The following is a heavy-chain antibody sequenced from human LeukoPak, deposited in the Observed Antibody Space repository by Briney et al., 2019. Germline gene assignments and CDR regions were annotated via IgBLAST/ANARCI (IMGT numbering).Heavy chain of an antibody. V-gene: IGHV3-23*01. CDR3: ARVDYGDYAGEDY. J-gene: IGHJ4*02. D-gene: IGHD4-17*01. CDR1: GFTFSSYA. Sequence: GGSLRLSCAASGFTFSSYAMSWVRQAPGKGLEWVSAISSSAGGRTYYADSVKGRFSISRDNAKNSLYLQMNSLRAEDTAVYYCARVDYGDYAGEDYWGQGTLVTVSS. CDR2: ISSSAGGRT.